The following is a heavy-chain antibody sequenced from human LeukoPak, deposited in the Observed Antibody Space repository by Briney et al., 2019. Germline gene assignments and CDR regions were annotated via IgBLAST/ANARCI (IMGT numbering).Heavy chain of an antibody. V-gene: IGHV4-34*01. D-gene: IGHD2-15*01. CDR2: INHSGST. CDR3: ARSRYCSGGNCYSGTDAFDI. Sequence: SETLSLTCAVYGGSFSGYYWSWIRQPPGKGLEWIGVINHSGSTNYYPSLKSRVTISVDTSKNQFSLKLSSVTAADTAVYYCARSRYCSGGNCYSGTDAFDIWGQGTMVTVSS. CDR1: GGSFSGYY. J-gene: IGHJ3*02.